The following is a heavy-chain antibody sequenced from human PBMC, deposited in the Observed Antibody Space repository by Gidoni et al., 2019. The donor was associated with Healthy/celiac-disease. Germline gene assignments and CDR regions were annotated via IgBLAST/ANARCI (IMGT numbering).Heavy chain of an antibody. D-gene: IGHD1-1*01. CDR1: GYTFTSYY. V-gene: IGHV1-46*03. Sequence: QVQLVQSGAEVKNPGASVKVSCKASGYTFTSYYMHWVRQAPGQGLEWMGIINPSGGSTSYAQKFQGRVTMTRDTSTSTVYMELSSLRSEDTAVYYCAREERGTGTTWPRGWDYWGQGTLVTVSS. J-gene: IGHJ4*02. CDR3: AREERGTGTTWPRGWDY. CDR2: INPSGGST.